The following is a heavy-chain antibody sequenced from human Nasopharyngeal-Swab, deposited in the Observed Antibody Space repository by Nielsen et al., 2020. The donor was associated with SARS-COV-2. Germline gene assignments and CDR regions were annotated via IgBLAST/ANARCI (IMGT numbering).Heavy chain of an antibody. Sequence: ASVKVSCKASGYTFTSYDINWVRQATGQGLEWMGWMNPNSGNTDYAQKLQGRVTMTTDTSTSTAYMELRSLRSDDTAVYYCARALPYYYDSSGYRPYYYFDYWGQGTLVTVSS. CDR3: ARALPYYYDSSGYRPYYYFDY. D-gene: IGHD3-22*01. CDR1: GYTFTSYD. CDR2: MNPNSGNT. J-gene: IGHJ4*02. V-gene: IGHV1-8*01.